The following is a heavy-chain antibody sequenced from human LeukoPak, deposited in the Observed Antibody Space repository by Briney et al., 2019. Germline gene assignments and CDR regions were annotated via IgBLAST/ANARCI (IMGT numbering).Heavy chain of an antibody. CDR3: VRDVAYDFRNPYRYFQH. CDR1: GFTVSTNY. J-gene: IGHJ1*01. Sequence: GGSLRLSCAASGFTVSTNYMNWVRQAPGQGLEWVANIKQDGSEKYYEDSMKGRFTISRDNAKSSLYLQMKSLRAEDTAVYYCVRDVAYDFRNPYRYFQHWGQGTLVTVSS. D-gene: IGHD3-3*01. CDR2: IKQDGSEK. V-gene: IGHV3-7*01.